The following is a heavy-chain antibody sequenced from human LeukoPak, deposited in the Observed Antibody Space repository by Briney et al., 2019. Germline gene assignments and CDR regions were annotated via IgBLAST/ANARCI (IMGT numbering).Heavy chain of an antibody. J-gene: IGHJ4*02. D-gene: IGHD5-12*01. CDR2: VNSDGSTT. V-gene: IGHV3-74*01. CDR3: AVKGGYKDLDAPFDY. Sequence: GGSLRLSCAASGFPFSSYWMHWVRQAPGKGLEWVSRVNSDGSTTTYADSVRGRFTISRDNAKNTLYLQMNSLRVEDTAVYYCAVKGGYKDLDAPFDYWGPGTLVTVSS. CDR1: GFPFSSYW.